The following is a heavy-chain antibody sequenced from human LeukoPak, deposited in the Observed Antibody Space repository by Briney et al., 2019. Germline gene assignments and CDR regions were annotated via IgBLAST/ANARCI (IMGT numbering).Heavy chain of an antibody. V-gene: IGHV3-23*01. D-gene: IGHD6-19*01. J-gene: IGHJ4*02. CDR1: GFNFSNYA. CDR2: ISGSGGST. Sequence: GGSLRLSCAASGFNFSNYAMSWVRQAPGKGLEWVSAISGSGGSTYYADSVKGRFTISRDNSKNTLYLQMNSLRAEDTAVYYCAKENGSGWYQAPIDYWGQGTLVTVSS. CDR3: AKENGSGWYQAPIDY.